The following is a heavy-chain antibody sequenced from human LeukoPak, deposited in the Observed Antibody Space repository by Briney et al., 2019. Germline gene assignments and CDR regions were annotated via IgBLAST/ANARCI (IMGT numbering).Heavy chain of an antibody. Sequence: SETLSLTCAVYGGSFSGYYWSWIRQPPGKGLEWIGEINHSGSTNYNPSLKSRVTISVDTSKNQFSLKLSSVTAADTAVYYCARGRYSSDYWGQGTLVTVSS. J-gene: IGHJ4*02. V-gene: IGHV4-34*01. D-gene: IGHD6-13*01. CDR3: ARGRYSSDY. CDR1: GGSFSGYY. CDR2: INHSGST.